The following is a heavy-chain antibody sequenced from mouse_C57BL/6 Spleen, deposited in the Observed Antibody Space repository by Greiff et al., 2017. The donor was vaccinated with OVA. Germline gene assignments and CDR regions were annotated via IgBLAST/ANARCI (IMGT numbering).Heavy chain of an antibody. CDR2: IDPSDSYT. J-gene: IGHJ2*01. CDR1: GYTFTSYW. CDR3: ARGARYFDY. Sequence: QVQLQQPGAELVKPGASVKLSCKASGYTFTSYWMQWVKQRPGQGLEWIGEIDPSDSYTNYNQKFKGKATLTVDTSSSTAYMQLSSLSSEDSAVYYCARGARYFDYWGQGTTLTVSS. D-gene: IGHD3-1*01. V-gene: IGHV1-50*01.